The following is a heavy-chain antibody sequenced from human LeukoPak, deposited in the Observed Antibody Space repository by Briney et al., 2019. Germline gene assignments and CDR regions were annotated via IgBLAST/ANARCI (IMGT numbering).Heavy chain of an antibody. V-gene: IGHV3-30-3*01. CDR2: ISYDGCNK. Sequence: GRALRLSCAASGFTFSSYAMHWVRQAPGKGLEWVAVISYDGCNKYYADSVKGRFTISRDNSKNTLYLQMNSLRAEDTAVCYCARGSSGCLDYWGQGTLVTV. CDR3: ARGSSGCLDY. CDR1: GFTFSSYA. J-gene: IGHJ4*02. D-gene: IGHD6-19*01.